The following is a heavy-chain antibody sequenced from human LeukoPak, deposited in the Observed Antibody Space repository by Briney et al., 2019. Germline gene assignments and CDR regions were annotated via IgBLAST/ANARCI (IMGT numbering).Heavy chain of an antibody. CDR1: GGSISSGGYS. Sequence: SETLSLTCAVSGGSISSGGYSWSWIRQPAGKGLEWIGRIYASGSTNYNPSLKSRVTISVDTSKNQFSLKLSSVTAADTAVYYCVRGIYCSSTSCQVSGYMDVWGEGTTVTVSS. J-gene: IGHJ6*03. D-gene: IGHD2-2*01. CDR3: VRGIYCSSTSCQVSGYMDV. CDR2: IYASGST. V-gene: IGHV4-61*02.